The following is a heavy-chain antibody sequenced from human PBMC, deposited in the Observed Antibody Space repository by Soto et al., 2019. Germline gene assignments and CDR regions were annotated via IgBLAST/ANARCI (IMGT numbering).Heavy chain of an antibody. Sequence: SETLSLTCAVYGGSFSGYYWSWIRQPPGKGLEWIGEINHSGSTNYNPSLKSRVTISVDTSKNQFSLKLSSVTAADTAVYYCARVMTTVTATSFDYWGQGTLVTVSS. CDR3: ARVMTTVTATSFDY. D-gene: IGHD4-4*01. CDR2: INHSGST. CDR1: GGSFSGYY. V-gene: IGHV4-34*01. J-gene: IGHJ4*02.